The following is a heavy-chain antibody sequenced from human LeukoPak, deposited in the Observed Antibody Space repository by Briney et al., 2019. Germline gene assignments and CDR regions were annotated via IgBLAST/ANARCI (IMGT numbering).Heavy chain of an antibody. V-gene: IGHV3-15*01. J-gene: IGHJ4*02. CDR2: IKSKTDGGTI. Sequence: GGSLRLSCAASGFTFSNAWMSWVRQAPGKGLEWVGRIKSKTDGGTIDYAAPVKGRFTISRDDSKNTLCLQMNSLETEDTAVYYCATDLHDYGDYIRLNWGQGTLVTVSS. CDR3: ATDLHDYGDYIRLN. D-gene: IGHD4-17*01. CDR1: GFTFSNAW.